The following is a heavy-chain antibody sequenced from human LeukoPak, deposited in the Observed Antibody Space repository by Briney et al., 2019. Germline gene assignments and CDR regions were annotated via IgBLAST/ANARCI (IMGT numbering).Heavy chain of an antibody. D-gene: IGHD1-26*01. Sequence: GGSLRLSCAASGFTFSSYAMSWVRQAAGKGLEWVSAISGSGGSTYYADSVKGRSTISRDNSKHTLYLQMNSLRAEDTAVYYCAKGIGRKPHDYWGQGTLVTVSS. J-gene: IGHJ4*02. CDR2: ISGSGGST. CDR3: AKGIGRKPHDY. V-gene: IGHV3-23*01. CDR1: GFTFSSYA.